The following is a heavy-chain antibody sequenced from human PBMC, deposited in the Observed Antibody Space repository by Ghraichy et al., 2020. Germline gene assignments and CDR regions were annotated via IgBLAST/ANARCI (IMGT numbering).Heavy chain of an antibody. D-gene: IGHD2-8*02. CDR1: GYTFTSYG. CDR2: ISAYNGNT. J-gene: IGHJ4*02. Sequence: ASVKVSCKASGYTFTSYGISWVRQAPGQGLEWMGWISAYNGNTNYAQKLQGRVTMTTDTSTSTAYMELRSLRSDDTVVYYCARDPGWDIGGYCTGGVCYDLNSYWDYWGQGTLVTVSS. V-gene: IGHV1-18*01. CDR3: ARDPGWDIGGYCTGGVCYDLNSYWDY.